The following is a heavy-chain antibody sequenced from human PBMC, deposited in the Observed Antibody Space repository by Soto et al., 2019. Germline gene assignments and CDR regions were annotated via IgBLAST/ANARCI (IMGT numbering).Heavy chain of an antibody. Sequence: ASVKVSCKASGYTFTSYAMHWVRQAPGQRLEWMGWINAGNGNTKYSQKFQGRVTITRDTSASTAYMELSSLRSEDTAVYYCARDSSGQLDTYYYYGMDVWGQGTTVTVSS. J-gene: IGHJ6*02. CDR1: GYTFTSYA. V-gene: IGHV1-3*01. D-gene: IGHD6-6*01. CDR2: INAGNGNT. CDR3: ARDSSGQLDTYYYYGMDV.